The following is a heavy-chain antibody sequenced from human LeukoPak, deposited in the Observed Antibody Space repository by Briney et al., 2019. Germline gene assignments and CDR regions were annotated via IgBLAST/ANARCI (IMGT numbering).Heavy chain of an antibody. CDR2: IYYNGNT. J-gene: IGHJ5*02. CDR1: GDSISSSSYY. Sequence: PSETLSLTCTVSGDSISSSSYYWGWIRQPPGKGLEWIGSIYYNGNTYYNPPLKSRVTISVDTSKNQFSLKLSSVTAADTAVYYCARGDSSSWYGFQKIPGWFDPWGQGTLVTVSS. V-gene: IGHV4-39*07. CDR3: ARGDSSSWYGFQKIPGWFDP. D-gene: IGHD6-13*01.